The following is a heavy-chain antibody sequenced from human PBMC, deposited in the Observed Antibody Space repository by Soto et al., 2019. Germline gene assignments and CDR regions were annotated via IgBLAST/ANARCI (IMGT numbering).Heavy chain of an antibody. D-gene: IGHD4-17*01. CDR3: TRDNDHGDSPGIYYFDY. CDR1: GFAFPNYG. J-gene: IGHJ4*02. Sequence: PGGSLRLSCAASGFAFPNYGMHWVRHAPGKGLEWVAIIWFDGTTKYYADSVKGRFTISRDNSKNTLYLHLTSLSAEDTAVYYCTRDNDHGDSPGIYYFDYWGQGNLVTGS. CDR2: IWFDGTTK. V-gene: IGHV3-33*01.